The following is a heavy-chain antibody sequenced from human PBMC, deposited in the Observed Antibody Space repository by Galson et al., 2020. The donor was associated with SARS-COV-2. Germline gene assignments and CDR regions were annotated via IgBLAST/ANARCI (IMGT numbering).Heavy chain of an antibody. CDR2: INPSGGST. Sequence: ASVKVSCKASGYTFTSYYMHWVRQAPGQGLEWMGIINPSGGSTSYAQKFQGRVTMTRDTSTSTVYMELSSLRSEDTAVYYCARDIGSSSITIFGVVTLIDAFDIWGQGTMVTVSS. J-gene: IGHJ3*02. V-gene: IGHV1-46*01. D-gene: IGHD3-3*01. CDR3: ARDIGSSSITIFGVVTLIDAFDI. CDR1: GYTFTSYY.